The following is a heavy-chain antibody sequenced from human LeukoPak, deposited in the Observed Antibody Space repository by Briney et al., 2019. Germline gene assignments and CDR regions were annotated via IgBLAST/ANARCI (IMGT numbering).Heavy chain of an antibody. CDR3: ARVRAPADAFDI. CDR1: GGSISSGDYY. J-gene: IGHJ3*02. V-gene: IGHV4-30-4*08. Sequence: PSETLSLTCTVSGGSISSGDYYWSWIRQPPGKGLEWIGYIYYSGSTYYNPSLKSRVTISVDTSKNQFSLKLSSVTAADTAVYYCARVRAPADAFDIWGQGTMVTVSS. CDR2: IYYSGST.